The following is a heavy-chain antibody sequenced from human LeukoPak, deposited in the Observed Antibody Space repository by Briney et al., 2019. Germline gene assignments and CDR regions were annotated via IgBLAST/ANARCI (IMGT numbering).Heavy chain of an antibody. CDR2: INSAGSTT. CDR1: GFTFTNYW. Sequence: GGSLRLSCAASGFTFTNYWMHWVRQVPGKGLVWVSRINSAGSTTNYADSVKGRFTISRDNAKNTVYLHMNGLGAEDTAVYYCAKGGCSSTSCYANFWGQGTLVTVSS. CDR3: AKGGCSSTSCYANF. D-gene: IGHD2-2*01. J-gene: IGHJ4*02. V-gene: IGHV3-74*01.